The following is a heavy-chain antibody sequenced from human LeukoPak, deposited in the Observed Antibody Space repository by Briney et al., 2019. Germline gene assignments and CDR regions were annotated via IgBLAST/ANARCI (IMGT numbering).Heavy chain of an antibody. Sequence: PGRSLRLSCAASGFTFSSYSMNWVRQAPGKGLEWVSSISSSSSYIYYADSVKGRFTISRDNAKNSLYLQMNSLRAEDTAVYYCAAAGPPTFDYWGQGTLVTVSS. D-gene: IGHD6-13*01. CDR3: AAAGPPTFDY. CDR1: GFTFSSYS. J-gene: IGHJ4*02. V-gene: IGHV3-21*01. CDR2: ISSSSSYI.